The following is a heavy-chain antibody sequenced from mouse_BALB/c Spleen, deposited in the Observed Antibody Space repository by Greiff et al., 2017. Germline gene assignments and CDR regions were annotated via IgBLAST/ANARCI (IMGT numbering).Heavy chain of an antibody. CDR1: GFTFNTYA. CDR2: IRSKSNNYAT. J-gene: IGHJ4*01. Sequence: EVQGVESGGGLVQPKGSLKLSCAASGFTFNTYAMNWVRQAPGKGLEWVARIRSKSNNYATYYADSVKDRFTISRDDSQSMLYLQMNNLKTEDTAMYYCVRHERPMDYWGQGTSVTVSS. V-gene: IGHV10-1*02. CDR3: VRHERPMDY.